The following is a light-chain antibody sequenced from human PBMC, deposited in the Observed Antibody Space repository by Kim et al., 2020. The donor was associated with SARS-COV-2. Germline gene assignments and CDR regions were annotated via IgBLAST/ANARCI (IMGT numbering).Light chain of an antibody. CDR1: SSDVGSYNL. Sequence: SALTQPASVSGSPGQSITISCTGSSSDVGSYNLVSWYQQHPGKAPKLMVYEVTKRPSGVSNRFSGSKSGNTASLTISGLQAEDEADYYCCSYAASRDVLFGGGTKVTVL. CDR3: CSYAASRDVL. CDR2: EVT. J-gene: IGLJ2*01. V-gene: IGLV2-23*02.